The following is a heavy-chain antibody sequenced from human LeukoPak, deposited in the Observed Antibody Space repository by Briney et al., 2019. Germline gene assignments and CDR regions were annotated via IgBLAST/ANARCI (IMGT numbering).Heavy chain of an antibody. CDR3: ARVAGRSGYYYDY. CDR1: GYTFTSYS. CDR2: INANTGNP. V-gene: IGHV7-4-1*02. J-gene: IGHJ4*02. D-gene: IGHD3-3*01. Sequence: ASVKVSCKASGYTFTSYSMNWMRQAPGQGLEYMGWINANTGNPTYAQGFTGRFVFSLDTSVSTAYLQISSLKAEDTAVYYCARVAGRSGYYYDYWGQGTLVTVSS.